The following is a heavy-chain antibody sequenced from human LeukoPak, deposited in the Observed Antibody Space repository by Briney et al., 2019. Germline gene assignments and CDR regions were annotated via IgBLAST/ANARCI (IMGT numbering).Heavy chain of an antibody. Sequence: QAGGSLRLSCVGSGFTFSRYWLNWVRQAPGKGLEWVANMNQDGSEIYYLDSVKGRFTISRDNSKNTLYLQMSSLRVEDTAVYYCVPKGNEGYWGQGTLVTVSS. J-gene: IGHJ4*02. V-gene: IGHV3-7*01. CDR2: MNQDGSEI. CDR3: VPKGNEGY. CDR1: GFTFSRYW. D-gene: IGHD1-1*01.